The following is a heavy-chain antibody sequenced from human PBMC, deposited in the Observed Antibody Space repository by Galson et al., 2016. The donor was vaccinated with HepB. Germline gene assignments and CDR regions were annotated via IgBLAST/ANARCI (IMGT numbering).Heavy chain of an antibody. J-gene: IGHJ4*02. CDR2: IYASGTT. V-gene: IGHV3-53*01. D-gene: IGHD2/OR15-2a*01. Sequence: SLRLSCAASGFTFSHYVMHWVRQAPGKGLEWVSIIYASGTTFYADSVKGRFTISSDNSKNTVSLEMDSLRADDTAVYYCAAPSEENLALDYWGQGTLVTVSS. CDR3: AAPSEENLALDY. CDR1: GFTFSHYV.